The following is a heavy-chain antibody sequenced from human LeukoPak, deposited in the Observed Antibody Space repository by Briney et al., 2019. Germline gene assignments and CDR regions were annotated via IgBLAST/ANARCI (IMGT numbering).Heavy chain of an antibody. CDR2: IYYSGST. CDR3: ARHLYYGSGSPEY. J-gene: IGHJ4*02. D-gene: IGHD3-10*01. CDR1: GDPIRSSYY. V-gene: IGHV4-39*01. Sequence: SETLSLTCTVSGDPIRSSYYWGWIRPPPGKGLEWIGSIYYSGSTYYNPSLQSRVTISVDTSKNQFSLKLSSVTAADTAVYYCARHLYYGSGSPEYWGQGTLVTVSS.